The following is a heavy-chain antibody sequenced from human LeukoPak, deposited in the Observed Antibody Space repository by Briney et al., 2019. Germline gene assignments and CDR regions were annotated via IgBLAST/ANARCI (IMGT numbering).Heavy chain of an antibody. D-gene: IGHD6-13*01. V-gene: IGHV3-11*05. CDR1: GFTFSDHY. Sequence: GGSLRLSCAASGFTFSDHYMSWIRQAPGKGREWVSYISSSSSYTNYADSVKGRFTVARDNAKNSLYLQMNSLRAEDTAVYYCARDGMRYSSSWYPNWFDPWGQGTLVTVSS. CDR2: ISSSSSYT. J-gene: IGHJ5*02. CDR3: ARDGMRYSSSWYPNWFDP.